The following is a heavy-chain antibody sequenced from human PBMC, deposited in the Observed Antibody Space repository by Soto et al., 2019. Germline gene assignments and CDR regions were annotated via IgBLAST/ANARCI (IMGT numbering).Heavy chain of an antibody. Sequence: SETLSLTCTVSGSSISSSSYYWGWIRQPPGKGLEWIGSIYYSGSTYYNPSLKSRVTISVDTSKNQFSLKLSSVTAADTAVYYCARLRITMIVVVITTPYFDYWGQGTLVTVSS. CDR3: ARLRITMIVVVITTPYFDY. D-gene: IGHD3-22*01. J-gene: IGHJ4*02. CDR2: IYYSGST. CDR1: GSSISSSSYY. V-gene: IGHV4-39*01.